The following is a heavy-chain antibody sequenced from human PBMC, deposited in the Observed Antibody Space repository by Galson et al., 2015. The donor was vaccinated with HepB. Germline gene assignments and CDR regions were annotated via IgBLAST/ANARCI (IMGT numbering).Heavy chain of an antibody. J-gene: IGHJ4*02. D-gene: IGHD6-19*01. CDR1: GGSISSHY. V-gene: IGHV4-4*07. CDR2: IYTSGST. Sequence: SETLSLTCIVSGGSISSHYWSWVRQPAGKGLEWIGRIYTSGSTNYSPSLKSRVTMSVDTSKNQFSLKLSSVTAADTAVYYCARDRHVLWEVAGTSPFDYWGQGTLVTVSS. CDR3: ARDRHVLWEVAGTSPFDY.